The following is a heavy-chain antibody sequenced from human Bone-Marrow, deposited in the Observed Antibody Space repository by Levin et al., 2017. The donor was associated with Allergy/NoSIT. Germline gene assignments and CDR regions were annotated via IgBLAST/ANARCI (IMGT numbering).Heavy chain of an antibody. Sequence: PGGSLRLSCAASGFTFSSYAMSWVRQAPGKGLEWVSTISASGGSTYYADSVKGRFTISRDNSKNTLYLQMSSLRAEDTAVYYCAKPHQQWLVTDAFDIWGQGTMVTVSS. D-gene: IGHD6-19*01. CDR2: ISASGGST. CDR3: AKPHQQWLVTDAFDI. CDR1: GFTFSSYA. J-gene: IGHJ3*02. V-gene: IGHV3-23*01.